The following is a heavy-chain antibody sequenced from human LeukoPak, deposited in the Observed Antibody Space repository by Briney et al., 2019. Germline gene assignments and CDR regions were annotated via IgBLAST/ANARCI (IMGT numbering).Heavy chain of an antibody. J-gene: IGHJ5*02. CDR3: ARLPTGYPNWFDP. Sequence: SETLSLTCAVSGGSIISSSYNWGWIRQPPGTGLEWIGTIYHSGTTYYNPSLKSRVTISVDTSKNQFFLKLGSVTAADTAVYYCARLPTGYPNWFDPWGQGSLVTVSS. D-gene: IGHD3-9*01. CDR1: GGSIISSSYN. CDR2: IYHSGTT. V-gene: IGHV4-39*01.